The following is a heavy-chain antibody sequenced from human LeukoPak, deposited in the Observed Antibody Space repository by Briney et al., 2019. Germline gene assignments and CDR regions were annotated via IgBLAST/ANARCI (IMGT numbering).Heavy chain of an antibody. CDR3: TREKEAYNFGLAYYYYMDV. D-gene: IGHD5-18*01. Sequence: GGSLRLSCAASGSTFSGSAMHWVRQAPGKGLEWVGQIGSGAKSYATAYAASVKGRFTISRDDSKNTAYLQMNSLQTEDTAVYYCTREKEAYNFGLAYYYYMDVWGKGTTVTVSS. V-gene: IGHV3-73*01. CDR1: GSTFSGSA. J-gene: IGHJ6*03. CDR2: IGSGAKSYAT.